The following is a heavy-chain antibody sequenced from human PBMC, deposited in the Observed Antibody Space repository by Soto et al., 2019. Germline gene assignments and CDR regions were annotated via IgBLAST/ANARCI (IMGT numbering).Heavy chain of an antibody. Sequence: GESLKISCKGSGYSFTSYWIGWVRQMPGKGLEWMGIIYPGDSDTRYSPSFQGQVTISADKSISTASLPGGSLKAWDTAMYYCASFLCYYDSSLDAFDIWVRGTMVIASS. V-gene: IGHV5-51*01. CDR2: IYPGDSDT. CDR1: GYSFTSYW. D-gene: IGHD3-22*01. CDR3: ASFLCYYDSSLDAFDI. J-gene: IGHJ3*02.